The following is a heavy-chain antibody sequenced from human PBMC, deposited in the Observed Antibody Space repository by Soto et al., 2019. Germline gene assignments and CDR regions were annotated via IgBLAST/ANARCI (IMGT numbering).Heavy chain of an antibody. CDR3: AVVLSKGEAVYYYRMDV. CDR2: ISAYNGHT. J-gene: IGHJ6*02. Sequence: ASVKVSCKASGYTFTSYGISWVRQAPGQGLEWMGWISAYNGHTNYAQKLQGRVTMTTDTSTSTAYMELRSLSSDDTAVSYCAVVLSKGEAVYYYRMDVWGQGTTGTGSS. V-gene: IGHV1-18*01. CDR1: GYTFTSYG. D-gene: IGHD2-15*01.